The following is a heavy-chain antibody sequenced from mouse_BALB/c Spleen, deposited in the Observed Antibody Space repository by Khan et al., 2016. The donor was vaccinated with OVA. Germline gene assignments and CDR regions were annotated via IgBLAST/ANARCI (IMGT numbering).Heavy chain of an antibody. CDR1: GFNIKDTY. J-gene: IGHJ3*01. D-gene: IGHD2-1*01. CDR2: IDPANGNT. CDR3: ARGFYGNFCAY. V-gene: IGHV14-3*02. Sequence: VQLQQSGAELVKPGASVKLSCTASGFNIKDTYMHWVKQRPEQGLEWIGRIDPANGNTKYDPKFQGKATITADTSSNTAYLQTSSLTSEDTAVYYCARGFYGNFCAYWGQGTLVTVSA.